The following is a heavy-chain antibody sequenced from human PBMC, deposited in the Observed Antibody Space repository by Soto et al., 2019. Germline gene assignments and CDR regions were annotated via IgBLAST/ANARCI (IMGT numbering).Heavy chain of an antibody. Sequence: PSETLSLTCAVYGGSFSCYYYSWIRQPPGKGLEWIGELNDSGSTNYNASLKSRVSISVDTSKNQFSLKLSSVTAADTAVYYCARGRGGVQHWGQGTLVTVSS. CDR3: ARGRGGVQH. D-gene: IGHD3-10*01. CDR2: LNDSGST. V-gene: IGHV4-34*01. J-gene: IGHJ1*01. CDR1: GGSFSCYY.